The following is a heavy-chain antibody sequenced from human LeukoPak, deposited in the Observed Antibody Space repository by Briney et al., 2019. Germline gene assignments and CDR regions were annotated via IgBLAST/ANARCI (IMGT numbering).Heavy chain of an antibody. CDR2: IYYSGST. V-gene: IGHV4-59*01. J-gene: IGHJ3*02. CDR1: GGSISSYY. CDR3: ATGGPRLDYYDSSGYYGLGAFDI. Sequence: SETLSLTCTVSGGSISSYYWSWIRQPPGKGLEWIGYIYYSGSTNYNPSLKSRVTISVDTSKNQFSLKLSSVTAADTAVYYCATGGPRLDYYDSSGYYGLGAFDIWGQGTMVTVSS. D-gene: IGHD3-22*01.